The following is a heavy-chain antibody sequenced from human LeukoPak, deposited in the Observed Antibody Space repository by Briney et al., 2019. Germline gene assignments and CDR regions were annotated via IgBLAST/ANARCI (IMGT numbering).Heavy chain of an antibody. V-gene: IGHV4-31*03. CDR3: ARDPGYYDFWSGYSPYWYFDL. CDR2: IYYSGST. CDR1: GGSISSGGYD. J-gene: IGHJ2*01. D-gene: IGHD3-3*01. Sequence: PSETLSLTCTVSGGSISSGGYDWSWIRQHPGKGLEWIGYIYYSGSTYYNPSLKSRVTISVDTSKNQFSLKLSSVTAADTAVYYCARDPGYYDFWSGYSPYWYFDLWGRGTLVTVSS.